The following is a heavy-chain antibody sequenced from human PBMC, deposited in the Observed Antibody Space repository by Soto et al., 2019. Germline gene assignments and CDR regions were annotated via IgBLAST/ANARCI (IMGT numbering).Heavy chain of an antibody. CDR3: ARAVAVAAPFDY. J-gene: IGHJ4*02. Sequence: SVKVSCKASGGTFSSYTISWVRQAPGQGLEWMGRIIPILGIANYAQKFQGRVTITADKSTSTAYMELSSLRSEDTAVYYCARAVAVAAPFDYWGQGTLVTVSS. D-gene: IGHD6-19*01. V-gene: IGHV1-69*02. CDR1: GGTFSSYT. CDR2: IIPILGIA.